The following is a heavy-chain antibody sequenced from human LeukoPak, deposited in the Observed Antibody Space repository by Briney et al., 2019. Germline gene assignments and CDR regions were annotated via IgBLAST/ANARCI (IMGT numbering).Heavy chain of an antibody. D-gene: IGHD4-23*01. CDR3: AKDSAVVPNWFDP. CDR1: GFTFSSYG. CDR2: IRYDGSNK. J-gene: IGHJ5*02. V-gene: IGHV3-30*02. Sequence: PGGSLRLSCAASGFTFSSYGMHWVRQAPGKGLEWVAFIRYDGSNKYYADSVKGRFTISRDNSKNTLYLQMNSLRAEDTAVYYCAKDSAVVPNWFDPWGHGTLVTVSS.